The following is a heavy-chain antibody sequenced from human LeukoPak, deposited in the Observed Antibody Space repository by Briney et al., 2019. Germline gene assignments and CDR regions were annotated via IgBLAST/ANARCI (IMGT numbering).Heavy chain of an antibody. D-gene: IGHD2-2*02. J-gene: IGHJ4*02. CDR2: MNPNNGNT. V-gene: IGHV1-8*01. CDR3: ARGCSSTSCYNY. CDR1: GYTFTSYD. Sequence: ASVKVSCKASGYTFTSYDINWVRQATGQGLEWMGWMNPNNGNTGYAQKFQGRVTMTRNTSISTAYMELSSLRSEDTAVYYCARGCSSTSCYNYWGQGTLVTVSS.